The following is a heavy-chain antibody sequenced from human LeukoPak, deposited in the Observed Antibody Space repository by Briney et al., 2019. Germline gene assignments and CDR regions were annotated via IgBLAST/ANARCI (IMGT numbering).Heavy chain of an antibody. J-gene: IGHJ5*02. CDR2: INHSGST. V-gene: IGHV4-34*01. CDR1: GGSFSGYY. D-gene: IGHD3-22*01. CDR3: ARSHGRSPYYDSSGLIPRRWFDP. Sequence: PSETLSLTCAVYGGSFSGYYWSWIRQPPGKGLEWIGEINHSGSTNYNPSLKSRVTISVDTSKNQFSLKLSSVTATDTAVYYCARSHGRSPYYDSSGLIPRRWFDPWGQGTLVTVSS.